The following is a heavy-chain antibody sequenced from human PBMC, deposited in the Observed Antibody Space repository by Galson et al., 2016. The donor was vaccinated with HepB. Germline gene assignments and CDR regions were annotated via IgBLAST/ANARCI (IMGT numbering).Heavy chain of an antibody. D-gene: IGHD3-3*01. J-gene: IGHJ5*02. CDR1: GYSISRTNW. CDR3: ARGNSIFGVLLREKRHWFDP. Sequence: ETLSLTCVVSGYSISRTNWWSWVRQPAGKGLEWIGEVYHNGATNYNPYLKSRVTMSVDKSSNQFSLKLTSVTAADTAVYYCARGNSIFGVLLREKRHWFDPWGQGTLVTVSS. V-gene: IGHV4-4*02. CDR2: VYHNGAT.